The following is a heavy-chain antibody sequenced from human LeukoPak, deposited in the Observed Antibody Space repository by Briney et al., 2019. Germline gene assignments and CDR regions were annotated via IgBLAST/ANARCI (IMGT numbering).Heavy chain of an antibody. V-gene: IGHV4-39*07. Sequence: SETLSLTCTVSGGSISSYYWGWIRQPPGKGLEWIGSIYYSGSTYYNPSLKSRVTISVDTSKNQFSLKLSSVTAADTAVYYCARGSIADHNPFDYWGQGTLVTVSS. CDR1: GGSISSYY. D-gene: IGHD6-6*01. CDR3: ARGSIADHNPFDY. CDR2: IYYSGST. J-gene: IGHJ4*02.